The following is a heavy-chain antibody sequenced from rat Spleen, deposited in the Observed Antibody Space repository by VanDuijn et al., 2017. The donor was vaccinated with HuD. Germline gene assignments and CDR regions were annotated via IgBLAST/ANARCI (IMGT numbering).Heavy chain of an antibody. D-gene: IGHD1-10*01. CDR1: GFTFSNAA. CDR2: ISYDGGVT. CDR3: ARALTTEGYYFDY. V-gene: IGHV5-29*01. Sequence: EVQVVESGGGLVQAKESLKISCAASGFTFSNAAVYWVRQAPGEGLEWVAYISYDGGVTYYRDSVKGRFTISRDNAQSTLYLQMDSLRSEDTATYYCARALTTEGYYFDYWGQGVMVTVSS. J-gene: IGHJ2*01.